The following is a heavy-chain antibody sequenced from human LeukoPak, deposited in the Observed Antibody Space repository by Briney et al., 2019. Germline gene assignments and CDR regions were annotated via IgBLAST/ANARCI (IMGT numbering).Heavy chain of an antibody. Sequence: PSETLSLTCAVYGGSFSGYYWSWIRQPPGKGLEWIGEINHSGSTNYNPSLKSRVTISVDTSKNQFSLKLSSVTAADTAVYSCARVALYCSSTSCSKAFFDYWGQGTLVTVS. D-gene: IGHD2-2*01. CDR2: INHSGST. V-gene: IGHV4-34*01. CDR1: GGSFSGYY. CDR3: ARVALYCSSTSCSKAFFDY. J-gene: IGHJ4*02.